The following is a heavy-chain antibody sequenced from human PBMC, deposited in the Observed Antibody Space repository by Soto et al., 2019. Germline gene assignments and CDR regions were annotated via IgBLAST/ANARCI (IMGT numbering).Heavy chain of an antibody. D-gene: IGHD1-1*01. V-gene: IGHV1-46*01. J-gene: IGHJ6*02. Sequence: QVQLVQSGAEVKKPVASVKVSCKASGYDVTRYYIHWVRQGPGQGLEWMGIINPTGGGRTKYAQKFQGRVTVTSDRSTSTVYMELTSLRYDDTAVYYCEKEGENDGDPHLDYYYYGMDVWGQGTTGTVSS. CDR3: EKEGENDGDPHLDYYYYGMDV. CDR1: GYDVTRYY. CDR2: INPTGGGRT.